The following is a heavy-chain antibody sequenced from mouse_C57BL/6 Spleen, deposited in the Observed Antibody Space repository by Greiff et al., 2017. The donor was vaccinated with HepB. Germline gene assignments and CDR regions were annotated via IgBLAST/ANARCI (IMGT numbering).Heavy chain of an antibody. CDR3: ARWNGGWYFDY. D-gene: IGHD1-1*02. V-gene: IGHV1-26*01. Sequence: EVQLQQSGPELVKPGASVKISCKASGYTFTDYYMNWVKQSHGKSLEWIGDINPNNGGTSYNQKFKGKATLTVDKSSSTAYMELRSLTSEDSAVYYCARWNGGWYFDYWGQGTTLTVSS. CDR1: GYTFTDYY. CDR2: INPNNGGT. J-gene: IGHJ2*01.